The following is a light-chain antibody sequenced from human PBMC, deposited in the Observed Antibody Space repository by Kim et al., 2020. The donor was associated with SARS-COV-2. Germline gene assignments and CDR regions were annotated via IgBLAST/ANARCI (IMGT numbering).Light chain of an antibody. CDR1: QDISSY. Sequence: SASTGDRVTITCRASQDISSYLAWYQLKPGRAPKLLIYAASTLQSGVPSRFSGSGSGTDFTLTISCLQSEDFASYYCQQYYGYPYTFGQGTKLEIK. CDR3: QQYYGYPYT. CDR2: AAS. J-gene: IGKJ2*01. V-gene: IGKV1-8*01.